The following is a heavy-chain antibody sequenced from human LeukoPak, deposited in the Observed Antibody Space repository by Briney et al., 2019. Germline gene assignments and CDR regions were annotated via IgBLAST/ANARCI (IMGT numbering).Heavy chain of an antibody. CDR3: ATYAGTSSKYFQN. CDR2: IYPGDSDT. CDR1: GYSFPSNW. J-gene: IGHJ1*01. D-gene: IGHD3-10*01. Sequence: GESLKISCKGSGYSFPSNWIGWVRQMSGKGLEWTGIIYPGDSDTRYSPSFQGQVTISVDKSISTAYLHWSSLKASDTAIYYCATYAGTSSKYFQNWGQGTLVTVSS. V-gene: IGHV5-51*01.